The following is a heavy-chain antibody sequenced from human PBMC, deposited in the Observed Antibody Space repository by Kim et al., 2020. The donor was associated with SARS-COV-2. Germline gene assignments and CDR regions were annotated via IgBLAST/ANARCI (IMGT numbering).Heavy chain of an antibody. CDR1: GYVFPDYW. V-gene: IGHV5-10-1*01. CDR2: IDPSDSFT. J-gene: IGHJ4*02. D-gene: IGHD1-1*01. CDR3: ARLYGTTLADF. Sequence: GESLKISCHSSGYVFPDYWITWVRQVPGKGLEWMGKIDPSDSFTSYNPSFEGHVSISADKYATTAYLQWTSLEASDSAMYYCARLYGTTLADFWGQGTLVKVSS.